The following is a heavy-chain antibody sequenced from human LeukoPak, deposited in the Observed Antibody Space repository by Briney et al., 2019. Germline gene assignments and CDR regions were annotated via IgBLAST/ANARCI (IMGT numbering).Heavy chain of an antibody. CDR1: GGSISSGGYY. D-gene: IGHD6-13*01. CDR3: TGSSFNAFDL. CDR2: IYSSGST. V-gene: IGHV4-61*02. J-gene: IGHJ3*01. Sequence: SETLSLTCTVSGGSISSGGYYWSWIRQPAGKGLEWIGRIYSSGSTDYNPSLKGRVTISVETSKNQFSLKLNSVTAADTAVYSCTGSSFNAFDLWGRGTMVTVSS.